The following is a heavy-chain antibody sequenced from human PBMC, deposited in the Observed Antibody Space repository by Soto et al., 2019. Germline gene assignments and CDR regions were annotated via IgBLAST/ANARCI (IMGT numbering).Heavy chain of an antibody. J-gene: IGHJ1*01. V-gene: IGHV3-23*01. CDR1: GFTFSGYA. Sequence: EVQLLGSGGGLVQPGGYLRLSCAASGFTFSGYAMSWVRQAPGKGLEWVSGISGSAASTNYADSVKGRFTISRDNSKSTLYLQMNSLRAEDTAVYYCAKDVHYDILTGIEYFHHWAQGTLVTVSS. D-gene: IGHD3-9*01. CDR3: AKDVHYDILTGIEYFHH. CDR2: ISGSAAST.